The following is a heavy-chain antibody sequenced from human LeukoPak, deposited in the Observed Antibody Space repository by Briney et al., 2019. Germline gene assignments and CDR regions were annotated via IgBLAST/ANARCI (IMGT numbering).Heavy chain of an antibody. V-gene: IGHV3-23*01. J-gene: IGHJ4*02. CDR1: GFTFNNYA. CDR2: ISGSGGNT. Sequence: GGSLRLSCAASGFTFNNYAMNWVRQAPGKGLEWVSSISGSGGNTYYADSVRGRFTISRDSSKNTLYLQMNSLRAEDAAVYYCAKAPVTSCRGAYCYPFDYWGQGTLVTVSS. CDR3: AKAPVTSCRGAYCYPFDY. D-gene: IGHD2-21*01.